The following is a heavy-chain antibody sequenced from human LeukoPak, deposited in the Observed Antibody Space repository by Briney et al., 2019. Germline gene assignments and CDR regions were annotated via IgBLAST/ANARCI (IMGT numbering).Heavy chain of an antibody. J-gene: IGHJ4*02. Sequence: ASVTVSRTASGYTFTSYHMHWVRQAPGQGLEWMGWINPNSGGTNYAQKFQGWVTMTRDTSISTVYMELSRLRSDDTAVYYCAMLYDSSGYYFDYWGQGTLVTVSS. CDR1: GYTFTSYH. CDR3: AMLYDSSGYYFDY. V-gene: IGHV1-2*04. D-gene: IGHD3-22*01. CDR2: INPNSGGT.